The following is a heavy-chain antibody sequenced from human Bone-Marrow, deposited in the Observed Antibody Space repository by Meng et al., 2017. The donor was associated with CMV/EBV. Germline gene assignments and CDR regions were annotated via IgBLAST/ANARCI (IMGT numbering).Heavy chain of an antibody. D-gene: IGHD2-15*01. CDR3: AKDHAASYYYNAMDV. V-gene: IGHV3-9*01. J-gene: IGHJ6*02. CDR2: ISWNSGSI. Sequence: SLKISCAASGFTFDDYAMHWVRQAPGKGLEWVSGISWNSGSIGYADSVKGRFVISRDNAKNSLYLQMNSLRGEDTALYYCAKDHAASYYYNAMDVWGQGTTATVSS. CDR1: GFTFDDYA.